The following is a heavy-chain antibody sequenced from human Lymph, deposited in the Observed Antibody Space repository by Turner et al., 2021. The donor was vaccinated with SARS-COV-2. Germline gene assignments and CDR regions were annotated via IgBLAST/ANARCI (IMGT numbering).Heavy chain of an antibody. V-gene: IGHV4-59*01. CDR1: GSSMNSNY. CDR3: ARETVNNWVDP. Sequence: QVQLQESGPRLVKPLETLSLTCTVSGSSMNSNYWSWIRQPPGKRLEWMGYIYYRGSTNYNPSLESRVTISVDTSRNQFSLNLTSVTAADTAIYYCARETVNNWVDPWGQGTLVTVSS. CDR2: IYYRGST. D-gene: IGHD2-21*02. J-gene: IGHJ5*02.